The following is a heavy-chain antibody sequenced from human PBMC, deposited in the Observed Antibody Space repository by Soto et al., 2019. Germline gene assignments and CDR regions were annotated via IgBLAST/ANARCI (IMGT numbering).Heavy chain of an antibody. CDR2: ISGGGDTT. CDR3: AKGRGGSGSLTPRFDF. Sequence: EVQLLESGGGLVQPGGSLRLSCAASGFTFNNYAMTWVRQAPGKGLEWVSAISGGGDTTSYADSVKGRFTVSRDGSKNTRYLQMSSLRAEDTALYYCAKGRGGSGSLTPRFDFWGQGTLVTVSS. D-gene: IGHD3-10*01. V-gene: IGHV3-23*01. CDR1: GFTFNNYA. J-gene: IGHJ4*02.